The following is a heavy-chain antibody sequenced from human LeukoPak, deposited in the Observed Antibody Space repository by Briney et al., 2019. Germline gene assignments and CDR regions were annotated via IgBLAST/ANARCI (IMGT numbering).Heavy chain of an antibody. CDR1: GRSISSSSYY. CDR2: IYYSGST. CDR3: ARRRTTVATGGPGWFDP. Sequence: PSETLSLTCTVSGRSISSSSYYWGWIRQPPGKGLEWIGSIYYSGSTYYNPSLKSRVTISVDTSKNQFSLKLSSVTAADTAVYYCARRRTTVATGGPGWFDPWGQGTLVTVSS. D-gene: IGHD4-17*01. J-gene: IGHJ5*02. V-gene: IGHV4-39*01.